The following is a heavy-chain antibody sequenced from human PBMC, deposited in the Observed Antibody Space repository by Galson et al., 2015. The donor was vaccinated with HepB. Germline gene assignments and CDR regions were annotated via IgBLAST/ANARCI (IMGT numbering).Heavy chain of an antibody. J-gene: IGHJ4*02. Sequence: SLRLSCAASGFTFSSYAMHWVRQAPGKGLEYVSAISSNGGSTYYADSVKGRFTISRDNSKNTLYLQMSSLRAEDTAVYYCVKDFWGLGLPLLLTAPLDYWGQGTLVTVSS. CDR1: GFTFSSYA. D-gene: IGHD3-16*01. CDR3: VKDFWGLGLPLLLTAPLDY. CDR2: ISSNGGST. V-gene: IGHV3-64D*06.